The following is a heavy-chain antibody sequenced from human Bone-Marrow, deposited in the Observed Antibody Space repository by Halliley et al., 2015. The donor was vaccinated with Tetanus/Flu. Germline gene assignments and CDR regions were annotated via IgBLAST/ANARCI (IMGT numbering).Heavy chain of an antibody. CDR1: GGSVRGSDSY. CDR2: VHYSGST. V-gene: IGHV4-39*02. CDR3: ARENYNYYGMDV. J-gene: IGHJ6*02. Sequence: GLVKPSETLSLTCTVSGGSVRGSDSYWGWIRQPPEKGLEWIASVHYSGSTYYNPSLKSRVTISGDTSKNQFSLRLNSVTAADTAVYYCARENYNYYGMDVWGQGTTVTVSS.